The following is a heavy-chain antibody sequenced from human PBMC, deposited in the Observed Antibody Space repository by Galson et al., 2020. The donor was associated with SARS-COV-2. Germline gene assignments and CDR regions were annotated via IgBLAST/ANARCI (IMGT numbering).Heavy chain of an antibody. J-gene: IGHJ5*02. Sequence: KIGESLKISCKGSGYSFTSYWISWVRQMPGKGLEWMGRIDPSDSYTNYSPSFQGHVTISADKSISTAFLQWSSLKASDTAMYYCARNPVYCSGGSCCFWFDPWGQGTLVTVSS. V-gene: IGHV5-10-1*01. CDR2: IDPSDSYT. D-gene: IGHD2-15*01. CDR1: GYSFTSYW. CDR3: ARNPVYCSGGSCCFWFDP.